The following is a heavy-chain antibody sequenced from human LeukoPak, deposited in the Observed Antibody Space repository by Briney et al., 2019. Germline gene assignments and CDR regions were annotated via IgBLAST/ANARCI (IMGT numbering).Heavy chain of an antibody. Sequence: SVKVSCKASGGTFSSHVFSWVRQAPGQGLEWMGGIIPIFGTANYAQKFQGRVTITADESTSTAYMELSSLRSEDTAVYYCASTGALEMATIWDYWGQGTLVTVSS. V-gene: IGHV1-69*01. CDR3: ASTGALEMATIWDY. CDR1: GGTFSSHV. J-gene: IGHJ4*02. CDR2: IIPIFGTA. D-gene: IGHD5-24*01.